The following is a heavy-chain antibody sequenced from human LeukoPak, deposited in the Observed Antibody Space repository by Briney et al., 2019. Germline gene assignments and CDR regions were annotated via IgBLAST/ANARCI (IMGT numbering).Heavy chain of an antibody. CDR1: GGSISSYY. D-gene: IGHD7-27*01. J-gene: IGHJ5*02. CDR3: ARALNWGSTWFDP. V-gene: IGHV4-59*01. Sequence: PSETLSLTCTASGGSISSYYWSWIRQPPGKGLEWIGYIYYSGSTNYNPSLKSRVTISVDTSKNQFSLKLSSVTAADTAVYYCARALNWGSTWFDPWGQGTLVTVSS. CDR2: IYYSGST.